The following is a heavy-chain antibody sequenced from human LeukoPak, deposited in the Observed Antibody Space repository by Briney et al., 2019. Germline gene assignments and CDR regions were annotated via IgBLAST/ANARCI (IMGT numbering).Heavy chain of an antibody. Sequence: GGSLRLSCAASGFTLSGNYMSWVRQAPGKGLEWLSVIHRGCNTYYADSVKGRFTISRDSSKNTVFLQMDSLRAEDTAVYYCARDPGYGLGVDYGDYWGQGTLVTVSS. V-gene: IGHV3-66*01. CDR1: GFTLSGNY. CDR2: IHRGCNT. CDR3: ARDPGYGLGVDYGDY. D-gene: IGHD3-10*01. J-gene: IGHJ4*02.